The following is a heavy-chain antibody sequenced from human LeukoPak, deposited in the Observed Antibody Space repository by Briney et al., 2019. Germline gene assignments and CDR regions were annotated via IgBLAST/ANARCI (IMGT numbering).Heavy chain of an antibody. CDR3: AKDRNVWGNGAFDI. D-gene: IGHD3-16*01. J-gene: IGHJ3*02. CDR1: GFTFSSYG. V-gene: IGHV3-30*18. Sequence: GRSLRLSCAASGFTFSSYGMHWVRQAPGKGLEWVAVISYDGSNKYYADSVKGRFTISRDNSKNTLYLQMNSLRAEDTAVYYCAKDRNVWGNGAFDIWGQGTMVTAPS. CDR2: ISYDGSNK.